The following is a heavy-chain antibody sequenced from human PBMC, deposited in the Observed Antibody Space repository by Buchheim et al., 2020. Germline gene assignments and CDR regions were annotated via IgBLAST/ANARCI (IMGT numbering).Heavy chain of an antibody. V-gene: IGHV1-46*03. Sequence: QVQLVQSGAEVKKPGASVKVSCKASGYTFTSYYMHWVRQAPGQGLEWMGIINPSGGSTSYAQKFQGRVTMTRDTFTSTVYMELSSLRSEDTAVYYCASEPPYCSSTSCYTGAWFDPWGQGTL. CDR1: GYTFTSYY. D-gene: IGHD2-2*02. CDR3: ASEPPYCSSTSCYTGAWFDP. J-gene: IGHJ5*02. CDR2: INPSGGST.